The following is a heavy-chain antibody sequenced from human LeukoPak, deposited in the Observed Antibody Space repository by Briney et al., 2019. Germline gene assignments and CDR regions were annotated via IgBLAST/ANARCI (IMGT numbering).Heavy chain of an antibody. Sequence: SETLSLTCAVSGYSISSGYYWGWIRQPPGKGLEWIGSIYHSGSTYYNPSLKSRVTISVDTSKNQFSLKLSSVTAADTAVYYCARVHPADTASYFDYWGQGTLVTVSS. CDR2: IYHSGST. V-gene: IGHV4-38-2*01. J-gene: IGHJ4*02. CDR1: GYSISSGYY. D-gene: IGHD5-18*01. CDR3: ARVHPADTASYFDY.